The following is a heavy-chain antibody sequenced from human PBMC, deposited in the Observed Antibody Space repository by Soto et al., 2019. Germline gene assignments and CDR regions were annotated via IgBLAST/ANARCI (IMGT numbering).Heavy chain of an antibody. V-gene: IGHV1-8*02. CDR3: ARRKERSGPHYFDY. CDR2: MNPYNGNT. J-gene: IGHJ4*02. CDR1: GYTFTSYY. D-gene: IGHD6-25*01. Sequence: ASVKVSCKASGYTFTSYYMHWVRQAPGQGLEWMGWMNPYNGNTGSTQKFQGRVTMTRNTSISTVYMELTSLRSEDTAVYYCARRKERSGPHYFDYWGQGSLVTVSS.